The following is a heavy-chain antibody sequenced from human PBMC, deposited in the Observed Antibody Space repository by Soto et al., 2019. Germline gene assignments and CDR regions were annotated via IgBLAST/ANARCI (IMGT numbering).Heavy chain of an antibody. J-gene: IGHJ6*02. CDR1: GDTFKNSV. Sequence: QVQLVQSGVEVKKPGSSVRVSCKAYGDTFKNSVISWVRQAPGQGLEWMGGTIPLFGTSDYAQKFQGRHTITTDESTTTAYMEVSSLTSEDTAVYYCVAELDFGKLSVVWGQGTTVIVSS. CDR3: VAELDFGKLSVV. D-gene: IGHD3-10*01. V-gene: IGHV1-69*01. CDR2: TIPLFGTS.